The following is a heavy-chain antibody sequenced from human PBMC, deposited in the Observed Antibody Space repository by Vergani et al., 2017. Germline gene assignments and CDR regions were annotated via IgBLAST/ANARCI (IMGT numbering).Heavy chain of an antibody. CDR2: ISGSGSSK. V-gene: IGHV3-30-3*01. J-gene: IGHJ4*02. CDR1: GFTFSSYS. D-gene: IGHD3-10*01. Sequence: QVQLVESGGGVVQPGRSLRLSCAASGFTFSSYSIHWVRQAPGKGLQWVSGISGSGSSKFYEDSLKGRVTISRDNSKNTLYLQMNSLRAEDTAVYYCAKEAGSGIDYWGQGTLVTVSS. CDR3: AKEAGSGIDY.